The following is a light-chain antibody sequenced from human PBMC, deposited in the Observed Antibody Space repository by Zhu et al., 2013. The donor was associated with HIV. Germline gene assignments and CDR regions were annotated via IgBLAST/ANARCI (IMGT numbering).Light chain of an antibody. CDR1: QSISSW. Sequence: DIQMTQSPSTLSASVGDRVTITCRASQSISSWLAWYQQKPGKAPKLLIYKASSLESGVPSRFSGSGSGTDFTLTIGSLQPDDVATYYCQQYGTYSWTFGQGTKVEI. V-gene: IGKV1-5*03. CDR3: QQYGTYSWT. CDR2: KAS. J-gene: IGKJ1*01.